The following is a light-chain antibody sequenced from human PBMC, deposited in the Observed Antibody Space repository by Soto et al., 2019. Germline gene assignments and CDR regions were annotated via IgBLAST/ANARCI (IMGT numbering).Light chain of an antibody. Sequence: QSVLTQPPSVSGAPGRRVTISCTGSNSNIGADYDVHWYQQLPGTAPKLLIYGNNNRPSGVPDRFSGSKSGTSASLAITGLQPEDEADYYCQSYDSSLSGSYVFGPGTKVTVL. CDR3: QSYDSSLSGSYV. CDR1: NSNIGADYD. J-gene: IGLJ1*01. V-gene: IGLV1-40*01. CDR2: GNN.